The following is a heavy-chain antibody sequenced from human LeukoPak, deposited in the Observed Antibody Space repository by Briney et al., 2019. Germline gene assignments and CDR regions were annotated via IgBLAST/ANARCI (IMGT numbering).Heavy chain of an antibody. J-gene: IGHJ4*02. CDR1: GSRFTSYW. Sequence: GGSLEISGKGSGSRFTSYWSGGVRQLPGKGLEGMGIIYPGDSDTRYSPSFQGQVTISADKSISTAYLQWSSLKASDTAMYYCASPGVISSGATLYWGQGTLVTVSS. CDR3: ASPGVISSGATLY. CDR2: IYPGDSDT. D-gene: IGHD2-21*01. V-gene: IGHV5-51*01.